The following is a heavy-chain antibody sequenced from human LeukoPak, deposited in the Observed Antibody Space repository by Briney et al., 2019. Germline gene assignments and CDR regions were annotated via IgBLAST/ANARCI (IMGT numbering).Heavy chain of an antibody. D-gene: IGHD1-26*01. CDR1: GFTVSSNY. CDR3: ARVSGTSEEIDY. Sequence: GGSLRLSCAVSGFTVSSNYVSWVRQAPGKGLEWVSVIYIGGSTYYADSVKGLSTISRDNSKNTLYLQMNSLRAEDTAVYYCARVSGTSEEIDYWGQGTLVTVSS. V-gene: IGHV3-53*01. CDR2: IYIGGST. J-gene: IGHJ4*02.